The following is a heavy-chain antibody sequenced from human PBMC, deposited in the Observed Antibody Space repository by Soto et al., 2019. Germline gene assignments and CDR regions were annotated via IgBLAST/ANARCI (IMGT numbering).Heavy chain of an antibody. V-gene: IGHV3-48*02. CDR3: ARYVVITACGFDY. J-gene: IGHJ4*02. CDR2: ISSSSRTI. D-gene: IGHD3-22*01. Sequence: EVQLVESGGGLVQPGGSLRLSCAASGFTFSSYSMNWVRQAPGKGLEWVSYISSSSRTIYYADSVKGRFTISRDNAKNPLYLQMNSLRDENTAVYYCARYVVITACGFDYWGQGTLVTVSS. CDR1: GFTFSSYS.